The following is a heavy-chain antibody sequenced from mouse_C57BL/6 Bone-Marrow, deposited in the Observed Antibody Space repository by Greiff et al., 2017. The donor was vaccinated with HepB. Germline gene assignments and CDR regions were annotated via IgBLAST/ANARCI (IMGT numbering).Heavy chain of an antibody. Sequence: QVQLKESGAELARPGASVKLSCKASGYTFTSYGISWVKQRTGQGLEWIGEIYPRSGNTYYNEKFKGKATLTADKSSSTAYMELRSLTSEDSAVYICARDGYYYGSSPYWYFDVWGTGTTVTVSS. CDR2: IYPRSGNT. J-gene: IGHJ1*03. V-gene: IGHV1-81*01. CDR3: ARDGYYYGSSPYWYFDV. D-gene: IGHD1-1*01. CDR1: GYTFTSYG.